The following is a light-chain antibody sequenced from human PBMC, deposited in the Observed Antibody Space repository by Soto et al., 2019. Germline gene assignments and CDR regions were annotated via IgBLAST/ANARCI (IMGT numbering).Light chain of an antibody. Sequence: IVMTQSPLSLPVIPGEPASISCRSSQSLLQSNGYNYLDWYVQKPGQSPQLLIYLGSNRASGVPDRFSGSGSGTDFTLKISRVEAEDVGVYYCMQALQTLMWTCGQGNKGDIK. CDR1: QSLLQSNGYNY. V-gene: IGKV2-28*01. J-gene: IGKJ1*01. CDR3: MQALQTLMWT. CDR2: LGS.